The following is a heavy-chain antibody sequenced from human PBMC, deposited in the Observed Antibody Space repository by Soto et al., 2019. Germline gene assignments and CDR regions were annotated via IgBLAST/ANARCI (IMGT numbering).Heavy chain of an antibody. CDR3: ASTYSTSWYGFDP. CDR2: IFSNDEK. V-gene: IGHV2-26*04. D-gene: IGHD6-13*01. CDR1: GFSLSNAGLG. Sequence: QVTVKESGPVLVKPTETLTLTCTVSGFSLSNAGLGVSWIRQPPGKALEWLAHIFSNDEKSYRTSLKSRLTLSQATSKSQVVLIMTNMDPVDTATYYCASTYSTSWYGFDPWGQGTLVTVSS. J-gene: IGHJ5*02.